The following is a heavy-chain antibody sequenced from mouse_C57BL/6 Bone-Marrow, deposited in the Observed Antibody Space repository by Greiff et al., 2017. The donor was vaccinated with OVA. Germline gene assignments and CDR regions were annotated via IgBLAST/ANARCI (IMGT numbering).Heavy chain of an antibody. Sequence: VKLLESGAELAKPGASVKLSCKASGYTFTSYWMHWVKQRPGQGLEWIGYINPSSGYTKYNQKFKDKATLTADKSSSTAYMQLSSLTYEDSAVYYGARWNYWWFYAMDYWGQGTSVTVSS. CDR1: GYTFTSYW. CDR2: INPSSGYT. V-gene: IGHV1-7*01. CDR3: ARWNYWWFYAMDY. J-gene: IGHJ4*01. D-gene: IGHD1-1*02.